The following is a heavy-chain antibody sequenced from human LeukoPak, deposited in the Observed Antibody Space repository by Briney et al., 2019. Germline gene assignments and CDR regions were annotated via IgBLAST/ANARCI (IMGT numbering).Heavy chain of an antibody. V-gene: IGHV3-66*01. CDR1: GFTVRSNY. J-gene: IGHJ4*02. CDR3: ARGPGYYDSRGSSSGYFDY. CDR2: IYSGGNT. D-gene: IGHD3-22*01. Sequence: GGSLRLSCAASGFTVRSNYMSWVRQAPGKGLEWVSVIYSGGNTDYADSVKGRFTISGDQSKNTLYLQMNSLRAEDTAVYYCARGPGYYDSRGSSSGYFDYWGQGTLATVSS.